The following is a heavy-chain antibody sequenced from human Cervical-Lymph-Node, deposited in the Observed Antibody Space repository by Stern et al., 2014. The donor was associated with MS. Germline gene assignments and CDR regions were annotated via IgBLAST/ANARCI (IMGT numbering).Heavy chain of an antibody. Sequence: QVQLVQSGAEVKKPGASVKVSCQVSGYTLTDLSMHWVRQAPGKGLEWMGGFAPDAGGTIYAQKFQGRVTMTEDTSTDTAYMELSSLRSEDTAVYYCATGSGYSYGFDDWGQGTLVTVSS. V-gene: IGHV1-24*01. D-gene: IGHD5-18*01. J-gene: IGHJ4*02. CDR1: GYTLTDLS. CDR2: FAPDAGGT. CDR3: ATGSGYSYGFDD.